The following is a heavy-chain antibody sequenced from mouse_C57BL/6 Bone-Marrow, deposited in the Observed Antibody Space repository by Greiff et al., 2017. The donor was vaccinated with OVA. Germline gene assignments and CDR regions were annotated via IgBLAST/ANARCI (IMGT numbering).Heavy chain of an antibody. CDR1: GYTFTSYW. J-gene: IGHJ2*01. CDR3: ARECTTVVATDY. CDR2: INPSSGYT. D-gene: IGHD1-1*01. V-gene: IGHV1-7*01. Sequence: QVHVKQSGAELAKPGASVKLSCKASGYTFTSYWMHWVKQRPGQGLEWIGYINPSSGYTKYNQKFKDKATLTADKSSSTAYMQLSSLTYEDSAVYYCARECTTVVATDYWGQGTTLTVSS.